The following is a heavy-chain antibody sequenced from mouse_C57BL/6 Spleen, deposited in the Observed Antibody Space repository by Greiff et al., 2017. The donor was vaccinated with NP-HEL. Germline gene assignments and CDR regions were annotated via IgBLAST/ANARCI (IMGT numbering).Heavy chain of an antibody. CDR3: AKNEDYGSSLAWFAY. CDR2: IWRGGST. J-gene: IGHJ3*01. CDR1: GFSLTSYG. D-gene: IGHD1-1*01. Sequence: QVQLKESGPGLVQPSQSLSITCTVSGFSLTSYGVHWVSQSPGKGLEWLGVIWRGGSTDYNAAFMSRLSITKDNSKSQVFFKMNSLQADDTAIYYCAKNEDYGSSLAWFAYWGQGTMVTVSA. V-gene: IGHV2-5*01.